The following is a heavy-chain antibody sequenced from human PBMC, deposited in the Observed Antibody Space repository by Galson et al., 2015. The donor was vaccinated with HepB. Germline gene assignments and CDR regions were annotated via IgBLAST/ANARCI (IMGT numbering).Heavy chain of an antibody. CDR3: ARVAVISLPFDY. J-gene: IGHJ4*02. CDR2: ISSSSSYT. V-gene: IGHV3-11*06. D-gene: IGHD2-21*01. CDR1: GFTFSDYY. Sequence: SLRLSCAASGFTFSDYYMSWIRQAPGKGLEWVSYISSSSSYTNYADSVKGRFTISRDNAKNSLYLQMNSLRAEDTAVYYCARVAVISLPFDYWGQGTLVTVSS.